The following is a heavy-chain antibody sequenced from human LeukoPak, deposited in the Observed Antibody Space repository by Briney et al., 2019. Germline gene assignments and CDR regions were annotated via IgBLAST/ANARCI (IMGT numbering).Heavy chain of an antibody. Sequence: GGSLRLSCAASGFTFSSYWMHWVRQAPGKGLVWVSRINSDGSSTSYADSVKGRFTISRDNSKNTMYLQMSSLRAGDTAVYYCAKDSSLVVYDSSGYSEYWGQGTPVTVSS. CDR2: INSDGSST. V-gene: IGHV3-74*01. CDR3: AKDSSLVVYDSSGYSEY. D-gene: IGHD3-22*01. CDR1: GFTFSSYW. J-gene: IGHJ4*02.